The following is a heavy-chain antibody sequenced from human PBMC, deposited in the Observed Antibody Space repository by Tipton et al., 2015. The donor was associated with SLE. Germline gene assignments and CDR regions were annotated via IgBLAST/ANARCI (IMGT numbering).Heavy chain of an antibody. J-gene: IGHJ6*02. CDR3: ARDRGRDYSMDV. Sequence: TLSLTCTVSGDSIYGSRYYWGWIRQPPGKGLEWIGTIYYSGYTFYNPSLKSRVTIPVDTSKNQFSLKLSSVTAADTAVYYCARDRGRDYSMDVWGRGTTVIVSS. CDR2: IYYSGYT. V-gene: IGHV4-39*07. D-gene: IGHD6-25*01. CDR1: GDSIYGSRYY.